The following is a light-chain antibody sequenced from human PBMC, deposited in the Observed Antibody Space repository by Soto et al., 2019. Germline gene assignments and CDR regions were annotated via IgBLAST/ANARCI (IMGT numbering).Light chain of an antibody. CDR2: DVS. J-gene: IGLJ2*01. CDR3: SSYASSNTQV. Sequence: QAVVTQPASVSGSPGQSITVSCIGTSSDVGGYNYVSWYQQHPGKAPKLMIHDVSDRPSGVSNRFSGAESGNTASLTISGLQAEDEAYYYCSSYASSNTQVFGGGTKLTVL. V-gene: IGLV2-14*01. CDR1: SSDVGGYNY.